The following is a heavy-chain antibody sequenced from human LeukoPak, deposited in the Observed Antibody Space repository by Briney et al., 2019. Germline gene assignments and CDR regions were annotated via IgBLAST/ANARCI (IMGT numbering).Heavy chain of an antibody. CDR3: ASFLVKQWLLPFDY. Sequence: SETLSLTCAVYGGSFSGYYWTWIRQPPGKGLEWIGEVNHSGGTNCNPSLKSQVTISVDTSKNQFSLKLSSVTAADTAVYYCASFLVKQWLLPFDYWGQGTLVTVSS. J-gene: IGHJ4*02. V-gene: IGHV4-34*01. CDR2: VNHSGGT. D-gene: IGHD6-19*01. CDR1: GGSFSGYY.